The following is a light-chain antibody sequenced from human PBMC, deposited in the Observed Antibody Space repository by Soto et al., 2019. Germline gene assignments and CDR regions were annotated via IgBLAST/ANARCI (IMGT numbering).Light chain of an antibody. CDR2: GAS. Sequence: EVVMTQSPATLSVSPGESSTLSCRASQSVSSNLAWYQQKPGQAPRLFIYGASTRATGIPARFSGSGSGTEFTLTISSLRSEDFAVYYCQQYNNWPAITFGQGTRLEIK. CDR1: QSVSSN. V-gene: IGKV3D-15*01. CDR3: QQYNNWPAIT. J-gene: IGKJ5*01.